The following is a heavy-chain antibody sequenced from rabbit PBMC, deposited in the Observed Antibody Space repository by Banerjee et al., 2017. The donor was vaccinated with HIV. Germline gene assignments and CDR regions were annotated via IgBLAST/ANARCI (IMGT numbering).Heavy chain of an antibody. J-gene: IGHJ4*01. CDR3: ARSYANWYFDFNL. CDR2: IYAGISGTT. D-gene: IGHD4-2*01. Sequence: EESGGGLVQPEGSLTLTCTASGFSFSSRYWICWIRQAPGKGLEWIACIYAGISGTTYYASWAKGRFTISKTSSTTVTLQMTSLTAADTATYFCARSYANWYFDFNLWGQGTLVTVS. CDR1: GFSFSSRYW. V-gene: IGHV1S45*01.